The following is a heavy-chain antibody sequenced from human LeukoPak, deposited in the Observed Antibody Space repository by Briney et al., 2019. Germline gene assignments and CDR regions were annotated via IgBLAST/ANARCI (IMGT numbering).Heavy chain of an antibody. D-gene: IGHD4-23*01. CDR1: GFSLSPSGVG. Sequence: SGPTLVKPTQTLTLTCTCSGFSLSPSGVGVGWIRQPPGMALEWLALIYRNDDKRYTPSLKSRLTITKDTSKNQVVLTMTNMDPVDTATYFCARRKVGGNSVEFDYWGQGIMVTVSS. CDR2: IYRNDDK. CDR3: ARRKVGGNSVEFDY. J-gene: IGHJ4*02. V-gene: IGHV2-5*01.